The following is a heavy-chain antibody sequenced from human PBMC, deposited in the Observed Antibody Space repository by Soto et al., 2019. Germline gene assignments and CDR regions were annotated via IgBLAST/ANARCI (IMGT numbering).Heavy chain of an antibody. D-gene: IGHD1-1*01. Sequence: EVQLLESGGGLVQPGESLRPSCAPSGFTFGSYFMNWVRQAPGKGPEWVSDINKDGGRTHYADSVRGRFTISRDNSRNTLYLQMNRLRAEDTALYYCAKDLHWYGMDVWGQGTTVTVSS. V-gene: IGHV3-23*01. CDR1: GFTFGSYF. J-gene: IGHJ6*02. CDR3: AKDLHWYGMDV. CDR2: INKDGGRT.